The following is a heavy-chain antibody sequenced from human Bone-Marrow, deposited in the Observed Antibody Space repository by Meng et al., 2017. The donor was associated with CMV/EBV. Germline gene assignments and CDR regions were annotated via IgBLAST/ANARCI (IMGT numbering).Heavy chain of an antibody. Sequence: GGSLRLSCAASGFTFSSYEMNWVRQAPGKGLEWVSYISSSGNTIYYADSVKGRFTISRDNAKNSLYPQMDTLRAEDTAVYYCARMSDYYDSSGFNFDPWGQGTLVTVSS. D-gene: IGHD3-22*01. V-gene: IGHV3-48*03. CDR3: ARMSDYYDSSGFNFDP. J-gene: IGHJ5*02. CDR2: ISSSGNTI. CDR1: GFTFSSYE.